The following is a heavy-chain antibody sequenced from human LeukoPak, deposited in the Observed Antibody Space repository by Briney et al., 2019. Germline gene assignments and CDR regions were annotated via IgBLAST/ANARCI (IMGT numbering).Heavy chain of an antibody. CDR1: GFVVSGNY. Sequence: PGGSLRLSCAASGFVVSGNYMSWVRQTPGKGLEWISVIYSGGTTYYADSVKGRFTISRDDAGNTLGLQMNSLRVEDTAVYYCPRAAGPSGHWGPGTLVIVSS. V-gene: IGHV3-66*01. CDR2: IYSGGTT. CDR3: PRAAGPSGH. J-gene: IGHJ4*02. D-gene: IGHD6-19*01.